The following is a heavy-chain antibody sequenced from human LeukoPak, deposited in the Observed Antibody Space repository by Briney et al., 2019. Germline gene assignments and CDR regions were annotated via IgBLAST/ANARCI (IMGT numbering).Heavy chain of an antibody. Sequence: ASVKLSCKASGYTFTSYAMHWVRQAPGQRLEWMGWSNAGNGNTKYSQEFQGRVTITRDTSASTAYMELSSLRSEDMAVYYCARACNYYDSSGYYLGYYFDYWGQGTLVTVSS. CDR2: SNAGNGNT. CDR3: ARACNYYDSSGYYLGYYFDY. J-gene: IGHJ4*02. CDR1: GYTFTSYA. V-gene: IGHV1-3*02. D-gene: IGHD3-22*01.